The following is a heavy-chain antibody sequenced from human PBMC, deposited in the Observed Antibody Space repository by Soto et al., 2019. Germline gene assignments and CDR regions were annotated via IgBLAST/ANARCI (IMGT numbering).Heavy chain of an antibody. CDR2: ISYDRSNK. CDR3: ARELGADSSGYYFRAGGIDY. CDR1: GFTFSSYA. V-gene: IGHV3-30-3*01. Sequence: QVQLVESGGGVVQPGRSLRLSCAASGFTFSSYAMHWVRQAPGKGLEWVAVISYDRSNKYYADSVKGRFTISRDNSKNTLYLQMNSLRAEDTAVYYCARELGADSSGYYFRAGGIDYWGQGTLVTVSS. D-gene: IGHD3-22*01. J-gene: IGHJ4*02.